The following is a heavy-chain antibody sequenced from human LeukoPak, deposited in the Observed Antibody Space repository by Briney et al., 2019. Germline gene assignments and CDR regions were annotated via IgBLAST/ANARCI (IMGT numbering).Heavy chain of an antibody. CDR2: INPNSGGI. CDR3: AREIVIGGEVAVDTAMGLDY. Sequence: ASVKVSCKASGYTFTGYYIHWVRQAPGQGLEWMGWINPNSGGINYAQKFQGRVTMTRDTSISTAYMELSRLRSDDTAVYYCAREIVIGGEVAVDTAMGLDYWGQGTLVTVSS. CDR1: GYTFTGYY. V-gene: IGHV1-2*02. J-gene: IGHJ4*02. D-gene: IGHD5-18*01.